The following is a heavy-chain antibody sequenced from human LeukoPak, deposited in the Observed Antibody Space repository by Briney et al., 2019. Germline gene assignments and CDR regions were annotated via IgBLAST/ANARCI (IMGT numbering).Heavy chain of an antibody. CDR3: ARAPFRDADDAFDI. V-gene: IGHV4-59*01. Sequence: PSGTLSLTCTVSGGSISSYYWSWIRQPPGKGLEWIGYIYYSGSTNYNPSLKSRVTISVDTSKNQFSLKLSSVTAADTAVYYCARAPFRDADDAFDIWGQGTMVTVSS. CDR1: GGSISSYY. J-gene: IGHJ3*02. CDR2: IYYSGST.